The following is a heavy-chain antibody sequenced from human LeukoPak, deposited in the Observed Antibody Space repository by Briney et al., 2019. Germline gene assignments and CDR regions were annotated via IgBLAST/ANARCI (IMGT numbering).Heavy chain of an antibody. CDR1: GFTFSSYA. D-gene: IGHD6-19*01. V-gene: IGHV3-23*01. J-gene: IGHJ4*02. Sequence: GGSLRLSCAASGFTFSSYAMSWVRQAPGKGLEWVSAISGSGGSTYYADSVKGRFTISRDNSKNTLYLQMNSLRAEDTAVYYCAMTPYSSGWYFFDYWGQGTLVTVSS. CDR2: ISGSGGST. CDR3: AMTPYSSGWYFFDY.